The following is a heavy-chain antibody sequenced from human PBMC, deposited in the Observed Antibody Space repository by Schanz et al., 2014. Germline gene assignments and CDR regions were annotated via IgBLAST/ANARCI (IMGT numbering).Heavy chain of an antibody. V-gene: IGHV3-7*01. CDR1: RFTFSNYW. D-gene: IGHD1-1*01. CDR2: INNDGSQK. J-gene: IGHJ4*02. Sequence: DVQLVESGGGLVQPGGSLRLACAASRFTFSNYWVGWVRQAPGKGLESVASINNDGSQKFYVDSVKGRFAVSRDNPKNSLYLQMNSLRVEDTAVYYCARDGIAATTDFEYWGQGVLVTVSS. CDR3: ARDGIAATTDFEY.